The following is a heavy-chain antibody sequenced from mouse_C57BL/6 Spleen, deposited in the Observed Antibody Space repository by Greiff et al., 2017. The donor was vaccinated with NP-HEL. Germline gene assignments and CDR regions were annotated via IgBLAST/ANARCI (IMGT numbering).Heavy chain of an antibody. CDR3: ARGGYYGDY. D-gene: IGHD1-1*01. CDR1: GYTFTDYY. Sequence: EVQLQQSGPVLVKPGASVKMSCKASGYTFTDYYMNWVKQSHGKSLEWIGVINPYNGGTSYNQKFKGKATLTVGKSSSTAYMELNSLTSEDSAVYYCARGGYYGDYWGQGTTLTVSS. CDR2: INPYNGGT. V-gene: IGHV1-19*01. J-gene: IGHJ2*01.